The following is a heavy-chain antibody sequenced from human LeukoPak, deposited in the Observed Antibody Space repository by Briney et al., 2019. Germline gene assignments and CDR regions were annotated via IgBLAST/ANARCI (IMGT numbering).Heavy chain of an antibody. Sequence: SETLSFTCTVSGGSISSYYWSWIRQPPGQGLEWIGYIYYSGSTNYNPSLKSRLTISVDTSKNQFSLKLSSVTAADTAVYYCARHEYSSSFWFDPWGQGTLVTVSS. CDR1: GGSISSYY. CDR2: IYYSGST. D-gene: IGHD6-6*01. V-gene: IGHV4-59*08. J-gene: IGHJ5*02. CDR3: ARHEYSSSFWFDP.